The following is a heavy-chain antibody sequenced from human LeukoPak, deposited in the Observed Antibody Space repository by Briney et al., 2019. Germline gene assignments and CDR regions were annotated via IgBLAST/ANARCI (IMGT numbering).Heavy chain of an antibody. V-gene: IGHV4-34*01. Sequence: SETLSLTCAVYGGSFSGYFWSWIRQTPGKGVEWIGETDHSGTTNYNPSLKSRVIISPDTSKSQFSLKVNSVTAADTAVYYCARAYKASPLHNAIDSWGQGTLVTVSS. CDR1: GGSFSGYF. CDR2: TDHSGTT. CDR3: ARAYKASPLHNAIDS. D-gene: IGHD1-14*01. J-gene: IGHJ4*02.